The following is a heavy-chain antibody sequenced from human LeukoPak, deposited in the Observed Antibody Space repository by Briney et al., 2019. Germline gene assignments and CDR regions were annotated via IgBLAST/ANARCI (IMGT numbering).Heavy chain of an antibody. CDR2: INSDGSST. CDR1: GFTFDDYA. D-gene: IGHD2/OR15-2a*01. CDR3: ARESAIVLVPFDS. J-gene: IGHJ4*02. V-gene: IGHV3-74*01. Sequence: GGSLRLPCAASGFTFDDYAMHWVRQAPGKGLVWVSRINSDGSSTTYADSVKGRFTTSRDNAKNTLYLQMNTLRGEDTAVYYCARESAIVLVPFDSWGQGTLVTVSS.